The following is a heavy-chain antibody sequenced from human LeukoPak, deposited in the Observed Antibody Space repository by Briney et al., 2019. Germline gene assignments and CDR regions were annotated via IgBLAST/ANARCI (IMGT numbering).Heavy chain of an antibody. J-gene: IGHJ5*02. Sequence: TSETLPLTCTVSGGSISSTSNYWGWIRQPPGKGLEWIGYIRYSGSTNYNPSLKSRITISVDTPKNLFSLSLTSVTAADTGVYYCARLHALGAEEFDPWGQGTLVTVSS. CDR3: ARLHALGAEEFDP. CDR1: GGSISSTSNY. V-gene: IGHV4-61*05. D-gene: IGHD3-16*01. CDR2: IRYSGST.